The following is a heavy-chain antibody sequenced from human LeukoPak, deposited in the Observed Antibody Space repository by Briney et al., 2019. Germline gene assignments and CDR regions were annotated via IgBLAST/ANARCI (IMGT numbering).Heavy chain of an antibody. CDR2: IYYSGST. CDR3: ARHGTGSRYGWVDY. D-gene: IGHD3-16*01. J-gene: IGHJ4*02. V-gene: IGHV4-59*08. Sequence: SETLSLTCTVSGASISSYYWSWIRQPPGKGLEWIGYIYYSGSTNYNPSLKSRVTISVDRTKNQFSLKLSSVTAADTAVYYCARHGTGSRYGWVDYWGQGTLVTVSS. CDR1: GASISSYY.